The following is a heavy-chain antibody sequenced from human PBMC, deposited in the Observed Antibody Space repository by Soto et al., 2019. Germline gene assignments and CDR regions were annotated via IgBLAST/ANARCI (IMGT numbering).Heavy chain of an antibody. CDR1: GYTFTNYY. D-gene: IGHD4-17*01. V-gene: IGHV1-46*03. J-gene: IGHJ3*02. CDR3: ARDPETHDHGDQDDAFDI. Sequence: ASVKVSCKASGYTFTNYYMNWVRQAPGQGLEWVGIINPSGGSTSYAQKFQGRVTMTRDTSTSTVYMELSSLRSEDTAVYYCARDPETHDHGDQDDAFDIWGQGAMVTVSS. CDR2: INPSGGST.